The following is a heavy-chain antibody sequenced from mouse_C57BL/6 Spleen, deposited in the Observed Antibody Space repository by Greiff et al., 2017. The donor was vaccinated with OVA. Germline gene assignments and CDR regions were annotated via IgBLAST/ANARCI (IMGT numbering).Heavy chain of an antibody. Sequence: QVQLQQPGAELVMPGASVKLSCKASGYTFTSYWMHWVKQRPGQGLEWIGEIDPSDSYTNYNQKFKGKSTLTVDKSSSTAYMPLSSLTSEDSAVYYCARAETTGYAMDYWGQGTSVTVSS. J-gene: IGHJ4*01. CDR2: IDPSDSYT. CDR3: ARAETTGYAMDY. V-gene: IGHV1-69*01. D-gene: IGHD2-13*01. CDR1: GYTFTSYW.